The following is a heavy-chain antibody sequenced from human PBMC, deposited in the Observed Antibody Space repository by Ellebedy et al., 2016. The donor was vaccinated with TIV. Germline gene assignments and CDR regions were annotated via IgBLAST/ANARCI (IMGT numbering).Heavy chain of an antibody. J-gene: IGHJ4*02. CDR3: ARPQNRFGFLYYFDF. Sequence: GGSLRLSCATSGFTFHSYAMHWVRQAPGKGLEWVAVLSNDGNDEYYADSVKGRFAISRYNFNNTLYLQMNNLRSEDTAIYYCARPQNRFGFLYYFDFWGQGTLVTVSS. CDR2: LSNDGNDE. CDR1: GFTFHSYA. V-gene: IGHV3-30*09. D-gene: IGHD5-18*01.